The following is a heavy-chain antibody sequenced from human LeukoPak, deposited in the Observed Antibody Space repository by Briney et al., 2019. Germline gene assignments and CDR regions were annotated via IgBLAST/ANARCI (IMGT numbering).Heavy chain of an antibody. CDR2: IRSSSSYI. J-gene: IGHJ4*02. Sequence: GGSLRLSCAASGFTFSSYSMNWVRQAPGKGLEWVSSIRSSSSYIYYADSVKGRFTISRDNAKNSLYLQMNSLRAEDTAVYYCARPFTLEPGDYGDYWGQGTLVTVSS. CDR1: GFTFSSYS. CDR3: ARPFTLEPGDYGDY. V-gene: IGHV3-21*04. D-gene: IGHD1-1*01.